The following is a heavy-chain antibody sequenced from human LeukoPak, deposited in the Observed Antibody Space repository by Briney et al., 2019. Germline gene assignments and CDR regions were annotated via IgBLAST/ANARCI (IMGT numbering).Heavy chain of an antibody. J-gene: IGHJ4*02. D-gene: IGHD6-13*01. CDR1: GYNFTNYW. V-gene: IGHV5-51*01. CDR2: IFPGDSDT. CDR3: ASITLGGPGRSWSPFDY. Sequence: KHGESLKISCKGSGYNFTNYWIGWVRQMPGKGLEWMGIIFPGDSDTRYSPSLQGQVTITADKSLSTAYLQWRSLKASDTAMYYCASITLGGPGRSWSPFDYWGQGTLVTVAS.